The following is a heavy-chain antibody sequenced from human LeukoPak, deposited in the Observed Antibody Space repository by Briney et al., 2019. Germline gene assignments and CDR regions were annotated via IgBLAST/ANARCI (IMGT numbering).Heavy chain of an antibody. CDR1: GGSFSGYL. V-gene: IGHV4-34*01. D-gene: IGHD2-2*02. CDR3: TRSGLTGMREYPRADYYYYGMDV. J-gene: IGHJ6*01. CDR2: INYNGEKT. Sequence: SETLSLTCTVSGGSFSGYLWSWIRQPPGKGLEWIGEINYNGEKTNYNPSLKSRVIMSVDPSTNQFSLKMTSVTAADTAVYFSTRSGLTGMREYPRADYYYYGMDVWGQGTAVTVSS.